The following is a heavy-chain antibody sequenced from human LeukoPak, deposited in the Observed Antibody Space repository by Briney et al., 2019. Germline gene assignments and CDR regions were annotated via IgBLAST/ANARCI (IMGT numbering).Heavy chain of an antibody. CDR2: INHSGST. CDR1: GGSFSGYY. Sequence: PSETLSLTCAVYGGSFSGYYWSWIRQPPGKGLEWIGEINHSGSTNYNPSLKSRVTISVDTSKNQFSLKLSSVTAADTAVYYCARDVAGYSYGEDYWGQGTLVTVSS. J-gene: IGHJ4*02. CDR3: ARDVAGYSYGEDY. V-gene: IGHV4-34*01. D-gene: IGHD5-18*01.